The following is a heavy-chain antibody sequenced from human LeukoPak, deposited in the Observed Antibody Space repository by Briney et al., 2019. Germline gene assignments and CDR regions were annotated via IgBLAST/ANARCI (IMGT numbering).Heavy chain of an antibody. CDR1: GGSISSYY. CDR3: ARDKRSFYYYCMDV. J-gene: IGHJ6*03. CDR2: IYTSGST. D-gene: IGHD3-10*01. V-gene: IGHV4-4*09. Sequence: SETLSLTCTVSGGSISSYYWSWIRQPPGKGLEWIGYIYTSGSTNYNPSLKSRVTISVDTSKNQFSLKLSSVTAADTAVYYCARDKRSFYYYCMDVWGKGTTVTVSS.